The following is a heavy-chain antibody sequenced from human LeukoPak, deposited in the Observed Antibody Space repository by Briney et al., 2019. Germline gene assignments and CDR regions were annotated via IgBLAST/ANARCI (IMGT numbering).Heavy chain of an antibody. CDR3: ARRFDGDYAIDY. CDR2: ISGYNGYT. D-gene: IGHD4-17*01. Sequence: ASVKVSCKASGYTFTKYGITRVRQAPGQGLEWMGWISGYNGYTNYAQKFQGRVTMTTDTSTSTASMELRSLRSDDTALYYCARRFDGDYAIDYWGQGTLVTVSS. CDR1: GYTFTKYG. V-gene: IGHV1-18*01. J-gene: IGHJ4*02.